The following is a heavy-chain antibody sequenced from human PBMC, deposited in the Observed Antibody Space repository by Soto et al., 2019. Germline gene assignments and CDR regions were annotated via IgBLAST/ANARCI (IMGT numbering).Heavy chain of an antibody. CDR2: IYPGDSDT. J-gene: IGHJ4*02. CDR1: GYRFTSYW. Sequence: PGESLKISCKGSGYRFTSYWIGWVRQMPGKGLEWMGIIYPGDSDTRYSPSFQGQVTISADKSISTAYLQWSSLKASDTAMYYCARRGYSGYDYLYYFDYWGQGTLVTVSS. V-gene: IGHV5-51*01. CDR3: ARRGYSGYDYLYYFDY. D-gene: IGHD5-12*01.